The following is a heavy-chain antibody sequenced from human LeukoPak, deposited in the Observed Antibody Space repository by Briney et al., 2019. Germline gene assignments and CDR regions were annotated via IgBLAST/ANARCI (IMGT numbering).Heavy chain of an antibody. CDR3: ARVKSGSVVGANKLDC. J-gene: IGHJ4*02. Sequence: GGSLRLSCAASGFTFSSYSMNWVRQAPGKGLEWVSSISSTSSYIYYADSVKGRFTISRDNAKNSLYLQMNSLRAEDTAVYYCARVKSGSVVGANKLDCWGRGTLVTVSS. CDR1: GFTFSSYS. V-gene: IGHV3-21*01. D-gene: IGHD1-26*01. CDR2: ISSTSSYI.